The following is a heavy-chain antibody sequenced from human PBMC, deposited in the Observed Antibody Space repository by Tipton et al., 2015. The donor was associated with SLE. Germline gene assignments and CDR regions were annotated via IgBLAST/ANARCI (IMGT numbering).Heavy chain of an antibody. D-gene: IGHD3-16*02. V-gene: IGHV4-34*08. J-gene: IGHJ3*02. Sequence: LRLSCAASGFITSGYWMSWIRQPPGKGLEWIGEINHGGSTNSNPSLKSRVSMSGDTSKNQFSLKLNSVTAADTAVYFCAINAHDYLWGSYRPGYSFHIWGQGSMVIVSS. CDR3: AINAHDYLWGSYRPGYSFHI. CDR1: GFITSGYW. CDR2: INHGGST.